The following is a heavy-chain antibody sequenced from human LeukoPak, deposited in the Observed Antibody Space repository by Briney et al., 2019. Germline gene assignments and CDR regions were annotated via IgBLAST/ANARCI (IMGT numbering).Heavy chain of an antibody. J-gene: IGHJ3*02. CDR2: SYYTGST. CDR3: ARRALSGGSIVATPGDAFDI. CDR1: GVSVTHSDYY. Sequence: SETLSLTCTVSGVSVTHSDYYWGWIRQPPGKGLEWIGTSYYTGSTYYNSSLKSRVTISVDTSKNQFSLKLSSVTAADTAVYYCARRALSGGSIVATPGDAFDIWGQGTMVTVSS. V-gene: IGHV4-39*07. D-gene: IGHD5-12*01.